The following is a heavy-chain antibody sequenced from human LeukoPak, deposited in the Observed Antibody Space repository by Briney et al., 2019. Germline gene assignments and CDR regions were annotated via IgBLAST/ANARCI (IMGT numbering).Heavy chain of an antibody. CDR3: EKQERLVYFDY. CDR1: GFTFDDYA. V-gene: IGHV3-9*01. Sequence: PGRSLRLSCAASGFTFDDYAMHWVRQAPGKGLEWVSGISWNSGSIAYADSVKGRFTISRDNAKNSLYLQMNSLRAEDAALYYCEKQERLVYFDYWGQGTLVTVSS. D-gene: IGHD6-13*01. J-gene: IGHJ4*02. CDR2: ISWNSGSI.